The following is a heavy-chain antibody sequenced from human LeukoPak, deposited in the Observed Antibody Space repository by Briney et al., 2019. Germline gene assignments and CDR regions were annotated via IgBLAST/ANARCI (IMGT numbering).Heavy chain of an antibody. CDR2: IYYSGST. V-gene: IGHV4-39*07. D-gene: IGHD3-10*01. Sequence: SETLSLTCTVSGGSISSSSYYWGWIRQPPGKGLEWIGSIYYSGSTYYNPSLKSRVTISVDTSKNQFSLKLSSVTAADTAVYYCARAWDYYGSGSFDYWGQGTLVTVPS. J-gene: IGHJ4*02. CDR1: GGSISSSSYY. CDR3: ARAWDYYGSGSFDY.